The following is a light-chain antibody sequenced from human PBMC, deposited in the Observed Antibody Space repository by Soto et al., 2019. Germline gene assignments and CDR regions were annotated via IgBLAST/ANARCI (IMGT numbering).Light chain of an antibody. CDR3: QQSYSTPT. CDR2: DAS. V-gene: IGKV1-39*01. Sequence: DIQMTQSPSSLSASVGDRLTTPSRASQTISTPLNWYQQKPGNAPNLLIYDASCLQSGFPSWFSGSGSGTDFTLTITSLQPEDFGTYYCQQSYSTPTFGQGTRVDIK. CDR1: QTISTP. J-gene: IGKJ5*01.